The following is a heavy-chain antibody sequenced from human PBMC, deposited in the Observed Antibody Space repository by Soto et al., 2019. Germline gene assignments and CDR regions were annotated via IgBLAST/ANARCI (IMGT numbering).Heavy chain of an antibody. CDR2: ISAYNGNT. Sequence: QVQLVQSGAEVKKPGASVKVSCKASGYTFTSYGISWVRQAPGQGLEWMGWISAYNGNTNYAQKLQGRVTMTTDTPTSTAYREGRSLSSDDRAVYYWARVGGLGSSGQVVFDIGGKGTMFTVSS. V-gene: IGHV1-18*01. CDR1: GYTFTSYG. CDR3: ARVGGLGSSGQVVFDI. J-gene: IGHJ3*02. D-gene: IGHD3-22*01.